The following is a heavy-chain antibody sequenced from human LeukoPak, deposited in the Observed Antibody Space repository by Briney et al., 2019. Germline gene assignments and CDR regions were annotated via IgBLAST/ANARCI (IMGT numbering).Heavy chain of an antibody. CDR3: ARSGYSYGYRDY. CDR1: GFTFSSYA. Sequence: GGSLRLSCAASGFTFSSYAMSWVRQAPGKGLEWVSSISSSSSYIYYADSVKGRFTISRDSAKNSLYLQMNSLRAEDTAVYYCARSGYSYGYRDYWGQGTLVTVSS. V-gene: IGHV3-21*01. CDR2: ISSSSSYI. J-gene: IGHJ4*02. D-gene: IGHD5-18*01.